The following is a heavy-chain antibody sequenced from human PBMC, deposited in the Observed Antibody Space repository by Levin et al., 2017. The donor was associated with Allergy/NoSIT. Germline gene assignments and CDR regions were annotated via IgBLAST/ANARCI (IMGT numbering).Heavy chain of an antibody. CDR1: GASMPSPY. Sequence: SQTLSLTCPVSGASMPSPYWSWLRQAAGKGLEWIGRVYTDGSANHNPSLESRVSMSVDTSKNQFSLRLTSVTAADTAMYYCARVFDQGYFDPWGHGTQVTVSS. D-gene: IGHD3-9*01. CDR2: VYTDGSA. CDR3: ARVFDQGYFDP. V-gene: IGHV4-4*07. J-gene: IGHJ5*02.